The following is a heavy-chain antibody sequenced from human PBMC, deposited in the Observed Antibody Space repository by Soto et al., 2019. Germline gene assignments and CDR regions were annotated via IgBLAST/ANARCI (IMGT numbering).Heavy chain of an antibody. CDR1: GYTFTTYY. J-gene: IGHJ6*02. Sequence: QVQLVQSGAEVRKPGASVKISCKASGYTFTTYYMHWVRQAPGQGLEWMGLVNPSNANTHYVQKFQVSVTMTSDTSTSTVYLELRSLRSDDTAVYYCAVENWNVYYGMDVWGQGTTVTVSS. V-gene: IGHV1-46*01. CDR2: VNPSNANT. D-gene: IGHD1-1*01. CDR3: AVENWNVYYGMDV.